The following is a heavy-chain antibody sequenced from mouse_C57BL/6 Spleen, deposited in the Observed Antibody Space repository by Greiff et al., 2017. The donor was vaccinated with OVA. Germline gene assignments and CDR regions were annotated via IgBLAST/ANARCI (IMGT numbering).Heavy chain of an antibody. V-gene: IGHV1-52*01. D-gene: IGHD2-4*01. CDR1: GYTFTSYW. J-gene: IGHJ3*01. CDR3: AREDYDWFAY. Sequence: QVQLQQPGAELVRPGSSVKLSCKASGYTFTSYWLHWVKQRPIQGLEWIGNIDPSDSETHYNQKFKDKATLTVDKSSSTAYMQLSSLTSEDSAVYYCAREDYDWFAYWGQGTLVTVSA. CDR2: IDPSDSET.